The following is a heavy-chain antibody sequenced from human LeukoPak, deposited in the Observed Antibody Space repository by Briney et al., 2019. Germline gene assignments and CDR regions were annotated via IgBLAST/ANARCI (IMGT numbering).Heavy chain of an antibody. CDR1: GYTLTELS. J-gene: IGHJ4*02. Sequence: ASVKVSCKLSGYTLTELSMHWVRQAPGKGLEWMGGFDPEDGETIYAQKFQGSVTMTEDTSTDTAYMELSSLRSEDTAVYYCATGGSYPGRYFDFWGQGTLVTVSS. V-gene: IGHV1-24*01. CDR2: FDPEDGET. D-gene: IGHD1-26*01. CDR3: ATGGSYPGRYFDF.